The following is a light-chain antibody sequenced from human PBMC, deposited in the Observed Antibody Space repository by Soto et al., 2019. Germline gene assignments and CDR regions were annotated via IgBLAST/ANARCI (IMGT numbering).Light chain of an antibody. CDR1: QGISTY. CDR3: QQIYDYPLT. Sequence: DIQLTPTPSFLSAPVGASVTITCRASQGISTYLVWYQQKTGKAPHLLIYSASTLQSGVPSRFTGSGAGTEFSLTVSSLQPEDSVTYYCQQIYDYPLTFGGGTKVDIK. V-gene: IGKV1-9*01. J-gene: IGKJ4*01. CDR2: SAS.